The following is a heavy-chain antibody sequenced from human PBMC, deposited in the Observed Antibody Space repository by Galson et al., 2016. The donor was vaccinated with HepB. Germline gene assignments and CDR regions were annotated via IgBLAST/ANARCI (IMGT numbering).Heavy chain of an antibody. Sequence: SVKVSCKASGGTFSNYTISWVRQAPGQGLEWMGRIIPILGIANYAQKFQGRVTITADKSTDTGYMELSSLTSDDTALYYCARAPSMGLSGRSAELGYWGQGTLVTVSS. D-gene: IGHD7-27*01. CDR2: IIPILGIA. V-gene: IGHV1-69*02. CDR3: ARAPSMGLSGRSAELGY. CDR1: GGTFSNYT. J-gene: IGHJ4*02.